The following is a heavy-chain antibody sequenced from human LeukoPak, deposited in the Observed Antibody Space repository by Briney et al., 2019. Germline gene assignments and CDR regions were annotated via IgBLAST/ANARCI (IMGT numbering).Heavy chain of an antibody. D-gene: IGHD3-22*01. CDR2: ISASGGTT. CDR1: GFTFSNYA. Sequence: GGSLRLSCAASGFTFSNYAMTWVRPAPGKGLEWVSGISASGGTTYYADSVKGRFTISRDHSKNTLDLQMNSLRAADTAVYYCAKRPRDSSGYYLGAFDIWGQGTMVTVSS. V-gene: IGHV3-23*01. CDR3: AKRPRDSSGYYLGAFDI. J-gene: IGHJ3*02.